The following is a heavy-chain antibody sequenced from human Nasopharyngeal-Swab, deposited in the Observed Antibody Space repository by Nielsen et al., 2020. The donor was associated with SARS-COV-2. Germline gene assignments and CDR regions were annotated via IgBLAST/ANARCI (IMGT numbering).Heavy chain of an antibody. CDR1: GFTFSSYT. Sequence: GGSLRLSCAASGFTFSSYTIHWVRQAPGKGLEWVAVISYDASDKYYADSVKGRFTLSRDNSKNTVYLQMNSLRAEDTAVYYCARAEVAGTWTALGAYYYYGMDVWGQGTTVTVSS. J-gene: IGHJ6*02. D-gene: IGHD6-19*01. CDR3: ARAEVAGTWTALGAYYYYGMDV. V-gene: IGHV3-30*04. CDR2: ISYDASDK.